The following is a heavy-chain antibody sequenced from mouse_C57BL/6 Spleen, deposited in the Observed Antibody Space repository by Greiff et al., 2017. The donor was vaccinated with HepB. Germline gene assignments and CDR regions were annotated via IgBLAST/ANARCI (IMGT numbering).Heavy chain of an antibody. CDR2: IYPGSGST. CDR3: ARRIYYGYGDAVDY. CDR1: GYTFTSYW. V-gene: IGHV1-55*01. D-gene: IGHD2-2*01. J-gene: IGHJ4*01. Sequence: VQLQQSGAELVKPGASVKMSCKASGYTFTSYWITWVKQRPGQGLEWIGDIYPGSGSTNYNEKFKRKATLTVDTSSSTAYMQLSSLTSGGSAVYYCARRIYYGYGDAVDYWGQGTSVNVSS.